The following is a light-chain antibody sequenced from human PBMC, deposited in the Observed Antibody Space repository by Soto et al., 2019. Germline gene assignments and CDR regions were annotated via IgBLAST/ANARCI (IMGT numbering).Light chain of an antibody. CDR3: QQSYRFPKT. Sequence: DVQMTQSPSSLSASVGDSLTLTCRASQTVTSYLNWYQQKPGKAPTLLIYAASTLQSGVPSRFSGSGSGTEFTLTIISLHPEDFATYYCQQSYRFPKTFGRGTKVDTK. CDR2: AAS. J-gene: IGKJ4*01. V-gene: IGKV1-39*01. CDR1: QTVTSY.